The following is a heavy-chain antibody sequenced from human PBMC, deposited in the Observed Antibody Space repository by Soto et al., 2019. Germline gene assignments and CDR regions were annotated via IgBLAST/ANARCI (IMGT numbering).Heavy chain of an antibody. CDR2: IYYSGST. J-gene: IGHJ4*02. CDR1: GGSISSYY. V-gene: IGHV4-59*01. D-gene: IGHD2-15*01. Sequence: LSLTCTVSGGSISSYYWSWIRQPPGKGLEWIGYIYYSGSTNYNPSLKSRVTISVDTSKNQFSLKLSSVTAADTAVYYCARYCSGGSCYQAYFDYWGQGTLVTVSS. CDR3: ARYCSGGSCYQAYFDY.